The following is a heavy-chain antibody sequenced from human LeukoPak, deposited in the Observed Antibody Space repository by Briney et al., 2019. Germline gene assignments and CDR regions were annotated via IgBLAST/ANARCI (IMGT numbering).Heavy chain of an antibody. Sequence: GGSLRLSCAASGFTFSTYGMHWVRQAPGKGLEWVAFIKYDGSNKYYADSVKGRFTISRDNAKNSLYLQMNSLRAEDTAVYYCARDLITYGSGSRAFDIWGQGTMVTVSS. CDR1: GFTFSTYG. CDR3: ARDLITYGSGSRAFDI. D-gene: IGHD3-10*01. CDR2: IKYDGSNK. J-gene: IGHJ3*02. V-gene: IGHV3-30*02.